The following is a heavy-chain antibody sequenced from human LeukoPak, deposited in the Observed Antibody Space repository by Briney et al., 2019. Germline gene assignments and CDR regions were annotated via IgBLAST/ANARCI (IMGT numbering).Heavy chain of an antibody. J-gene: IGHJ4*02. CDR1: GFTFTSYS. CDR2: ISGGGGST. V-gene: IGHV3-23*01. CDR3: AKQSSGYYASIDY. D-gene: IGHD3-22*01. Sequence: TGGSLRLSCAASGFTFTSYSMNWVRQAPGKGLEWVSTISGGGGSTYYADSVKGRFTISRDNSKNTLYLQMNSLRAEDTAVYYCAKQSSGYYASIDYWGQGTLVTVSS.